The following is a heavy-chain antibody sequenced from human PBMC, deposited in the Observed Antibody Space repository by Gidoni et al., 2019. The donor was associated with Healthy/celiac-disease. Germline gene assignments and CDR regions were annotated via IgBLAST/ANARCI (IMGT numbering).Heavy chain of an antibody. D-gene: IGHD2-2*02. V-gene: IGHV1-46*01. J-gene: IGHJ4*02. CDR2: INPSGGST. Sequence: QVQLVQSGAEVKKPGASVKVSCKASGYTFTSYYMHWVRQAPGQGLGWMGIINPSGGSTSYAQKFQGRVTMTRDTSTSTVYMELSSLRSEDTAVYYCARGLVVDCSSTSCYTLWNWGQGTLVTVSS. CDR1: GYTFTSYY. CDR3: ARGLVVDCSSTSCYTLWN.